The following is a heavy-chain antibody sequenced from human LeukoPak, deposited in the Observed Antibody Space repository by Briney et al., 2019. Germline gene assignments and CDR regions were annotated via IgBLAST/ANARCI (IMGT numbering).Heavy chain of an antibody. CDR1: GFTFSSYA. V-gene: IGHV3-23*01. D-gene: IGHD3-3*01. J-gene: IGHJ4*02. Sequence: GGSLRLSCAASGFTFSSYAMSWVRQAPGKGLEWVSAISGSGGSTYYADSVKGRFIISRDNSKNTLYLQMNSLRAEDTAVYYCAKDYVLRFLEWIPPSFYFDYWGQGTLVTVSS. CDR2: ISGSGGST. CDR3: AKDYVLRFLEWIPPSFYFDY.